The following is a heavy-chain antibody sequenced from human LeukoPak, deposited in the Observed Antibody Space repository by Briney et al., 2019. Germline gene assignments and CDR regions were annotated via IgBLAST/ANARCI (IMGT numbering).Heavy chain of an antibody. CDR3: ASGSSGGGNRDAALDYYYYYYMDV. D-gene: IGHD4-23*01. J-gene: IGHJ6*03. CDR2: IIPIFGTA. Sequence: ASVKVSCKASGGTFSSYAISWVRQAPGQGLEWMGGIIPIFGTANYAQKFQGRVTITADESTSTAYMELSSLRSEDTAVYYCASGSSGGGNRDAALDYYYYYYMDVWGKGTTVTVSS. CDR1: GGTFSSYA. V-gene: IGHV1-69*13.